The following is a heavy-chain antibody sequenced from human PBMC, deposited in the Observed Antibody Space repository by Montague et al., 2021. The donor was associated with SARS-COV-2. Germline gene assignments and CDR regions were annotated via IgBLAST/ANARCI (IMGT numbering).Heavy chain of an antibody. J-gene: IGHJ4*02. Sequence: SETLSLTCAVYGGSLTGYYWSWIRLPPGKPLEWLGYIYYTGETTHNPSLKSRVTISVDTSRSQFSLRLTSVTAADTAVYFCARFWSGYVDKWSQGTLVTVSS. CDR2: IYYTGET. CDR1: GGSLTGYY. V-gene: IGHV4-34*11. D-gene: IGHD3-3*01. CDR3: ARFWSGYVDK.